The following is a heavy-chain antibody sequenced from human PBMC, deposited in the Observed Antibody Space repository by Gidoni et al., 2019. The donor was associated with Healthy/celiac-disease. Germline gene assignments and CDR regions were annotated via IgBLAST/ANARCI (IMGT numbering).Heavy chain of an antibody. CDR2: IYTSGST. CDR1: GGSISSGSYC. D-gene: IGHD2-21*02. V-gene: IGHV4-61*02. J-gene: IGHJ4*02. Sequence: QVQLQESGPGLVKPSQTLSLPCTDSGGSISSGSYCWSWIRHPAGKGLEWIGRIYTSGSTNYNPTLKSRVTISVDTAKNQFSLKLSSVAAADTAVYYCARDDWGAYCGGDCYAWGQGTLVTVSS. CDR3: ARDDWGAYCGGDCYA.